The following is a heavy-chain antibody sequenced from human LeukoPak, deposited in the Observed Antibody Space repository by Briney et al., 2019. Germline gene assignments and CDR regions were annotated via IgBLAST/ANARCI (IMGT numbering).Heavy chain of an antibody. CDR3: ARTGDPLYYYGSGSYPKPGGPPDY. CDR1: GFIFSSSV. V-gene: IGHV3-30*04. J-gene: IGHJ4*02. D-gene: IGHD3-10*01. CDR2: ISHDGGNK. Sequence: GGSLRLSCAASGFIFSSSVMHWVRQAPGKGLEWVAVISHDGGNKYYADSVKGRFTISRDNSKNTLYLQMNSLRPEDTAVYFCARTGDPLYYYGSGSYPKPGGPPDYWGQGTLVTVSS.